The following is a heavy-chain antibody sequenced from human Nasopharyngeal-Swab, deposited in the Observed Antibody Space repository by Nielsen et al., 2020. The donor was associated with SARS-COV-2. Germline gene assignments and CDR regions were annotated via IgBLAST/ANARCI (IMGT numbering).Heavy chain of an antibody. Sequence: SETLSLTCTVSGGSISSYYWTWIRQPAGKGLEWIGRIYTSGSTNYNPSLKSRVSMSVDTSKNQFSLKLSSVTAADAAVYYCARGLSGIVPAPILGLWPYYYYYYMDVWGKGTTVTVSS. CDR2: IYTSGST. CDR3: ARGLSGIVPAPILGLWPYYYYYYMDV. CDR1: GGSISSYY. V-gene: IGHV4-4*07. J-gene: IGHJ6*03. D-gene: IGHD2-2*01.